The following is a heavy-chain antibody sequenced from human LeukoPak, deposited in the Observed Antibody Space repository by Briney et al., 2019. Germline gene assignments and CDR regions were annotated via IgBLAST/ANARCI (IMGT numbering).Heavy chain of an antibody. CDR1: GYTFTGYY. J-gene: IGHJ4*02. D-gene: IGHD3-10*01. CDR2: INPNSGGT. Sequence: GASVKVSCKASGYTFTGYYIHWVRQAPGQGLEWMGWINPNSGGTNYAQKFQGRVTMTRDTSISTAYMELSRLRSDDTAVYYCARNYLGGSSSNEIDYWGQGTLVTVSS. V-gene: IGHV1-2*02. CDR3: ARNYLGGSSSNEIDY.